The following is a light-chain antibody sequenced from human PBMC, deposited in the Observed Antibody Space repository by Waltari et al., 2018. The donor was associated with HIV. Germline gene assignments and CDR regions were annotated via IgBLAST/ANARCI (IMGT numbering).Light chain of an antibody. Sequence: QSVLTQPPSVSAAPGQTVTISCSGRGSNIGGHEVYWYQQLPGTAPKLLIYENNKRSAGIPDRFSGSKSGTSATLGITGLQTGDEADYYCGTWDSSLSAVFGGGTKVTV. V-gene: IGLV1-51*01. CDR2: ENN. CDR1: GSNIGGHE. CDR3: GTWDSSLSAV. J-gene: IGLJ3*02.